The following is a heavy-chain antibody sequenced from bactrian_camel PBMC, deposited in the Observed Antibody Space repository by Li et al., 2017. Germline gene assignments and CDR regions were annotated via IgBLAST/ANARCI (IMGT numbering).Heavy chain of an antibody. CDR2: INARGSMT. V-gene: IGHV3S40*01. CDR1: GFTFSSYA. CDR3: ARDLGGFGYEYHV. J-gene: IGHJ4*01. D-gene: IGHD1*01. Sequence: VQLVESGGGLVQPGGSLRLSCAASGFTFSSYAMNWVRQAPGKGLEWVSGINARGSMTDYADSVKGRFAISGDNAKNTMYLQLNSLKTEDMAMYYCARDLGGFGYEYHVWGRGTQVTV.